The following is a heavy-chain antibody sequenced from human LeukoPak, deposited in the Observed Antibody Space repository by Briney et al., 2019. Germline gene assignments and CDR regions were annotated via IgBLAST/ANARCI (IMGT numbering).Heavy chain of an antibody. CDR3: ARGRALKDYGDYQDAFDI. CDR2: IIPIFGTA. J-gene: IGHJ3*02. D-gene: IGHD4-17*01. V-gene: IGHV1-69*06. CDR1: GGTFSSYA. Sequence: SVKVSCKASGGTFSSYAISWVRQAPGQGLEWMGGIIPIFGTANYAQKFQGRVTITADKSTSTAYMELSSLRSEDTAVYYCARGRALKDYGDYQDAFDIWGQGTMVTVSS.